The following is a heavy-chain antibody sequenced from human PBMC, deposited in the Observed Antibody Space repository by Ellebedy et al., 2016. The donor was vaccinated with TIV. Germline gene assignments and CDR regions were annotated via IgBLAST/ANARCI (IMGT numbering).Heavy chain of an antibody. Sequence: ASVKVSCXASGYTFTGYYMHWVRQAPGQGLRWMGWINPNGGDTNYAQNFQGRVTMTRDTSISTAYMELSRLRSDDTAVYYCARGGPQYYGILTGPKYWGQGTLVTVSS. CDR2: INPNGGDT. CDR1: GYTFTGYY. D-gene: IGHD3-9*01. V-gene: IGHV1-2*02. J-gene: IGHJ1*01. CDR3: ARGGPQYYGILTGPKY.